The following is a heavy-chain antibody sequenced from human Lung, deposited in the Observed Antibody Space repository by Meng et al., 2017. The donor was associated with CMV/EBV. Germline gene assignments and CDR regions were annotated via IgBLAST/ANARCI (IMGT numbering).Heavy chain of an antibody. J-gene: IGHJ6*02. CDR1: GFSIRDYW. D-gene: IGHD3/OR15-3a*01. V-gene: IGHV3-7*04. CDR3: ARAGAYHDFWTAKEGGYYYYGMDV. Sequence: SCAASGFSIRDYWMSWVRQAPGKGLEWVANINQDASERYYVDSVKGRFTISRDNAENSLYLQMSSLRVGDTAIYYCARAGAYHDFWTAKEGGYYYYGMDVWGQGTTVTVSS. CDR2: INQDASER.